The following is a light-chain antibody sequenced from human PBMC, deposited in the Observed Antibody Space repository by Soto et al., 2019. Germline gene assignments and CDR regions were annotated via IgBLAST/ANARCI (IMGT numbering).Light chain of an antibody. CDR1: QSVKNH. Sequence: TQSPATLSASSGEGITLSCRASQSVKNHLAWYQHRPGQAPRLLFYDASIRATGIPARFSDGGSGTEFTLVISSLQSEDAAVYYCQEYNAWPPGTFGQGTKVEIK. V-gene: IGKV3D-15*01. CDR2: DAS. J-gene: IGKJ1*01. CDR3: QEYNAWPPGT.